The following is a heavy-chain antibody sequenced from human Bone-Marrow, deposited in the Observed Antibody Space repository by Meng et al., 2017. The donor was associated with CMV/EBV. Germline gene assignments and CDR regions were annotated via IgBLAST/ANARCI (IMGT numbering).Heavy chain of an antibody. V-gene: IGHV1-69*05. Sequence: SVKVSFKASGDTFSSYAISWVRQAPGQGLEWMGGIIPIFGTTNYAQKFQGRVTITTDESTSTAYMELSSLRAEDTAVYYCAREGCSSTICYAFDDWGQGTLVTVSS. CDR1: GDTFSSYA. D-gene: IGHD2-2*01. J-gene: IGHJ4*02. CDR2: IIPIFGTT. CDR3: AREGCSSTICYAFDD.